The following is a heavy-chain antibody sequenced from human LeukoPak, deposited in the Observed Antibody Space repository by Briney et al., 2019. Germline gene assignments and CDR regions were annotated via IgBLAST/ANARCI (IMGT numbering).Heavy chain of an antibody. D-gene: IGHD3-16*01. Sequence: GGSLRLSCAASGFTFSSYGMSWVRQAPGKGLEWVSAISGSGGSTYYADSVKGRFTISRDNSKNTLYLQMNSLRAEDTAVYYCAKAYAVYYYYMDVWGKGTTVTISS. CDR3: AKAYAVYYYYMDV. CDR1: GFTFSSYG. J-gene: IGHJ6*03. CDR2: ISGSGGST. V-gene: IGHV3-23*01.